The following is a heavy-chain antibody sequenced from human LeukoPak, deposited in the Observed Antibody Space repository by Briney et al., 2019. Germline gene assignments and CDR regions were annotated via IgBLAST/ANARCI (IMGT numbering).Heavy chain of an antibody. CDR1: GGTFSSYA. J-gene: IGHJ5*02. CDR3: ARDRTLGYCSSTSCHKNWFDP. CDR2: IIPIFGTA. V-gene: IGHV1-69*05. D-gene: IGHD2-2*01. Sequence: GASVTVSCKASGGTFSSYAISWVRQAPGQGLEWMGGIIPIFGTANYAQKFQGRVTITTDESTSTAYMELSSLRSEDTAVYYCARDRTLGYCSSTSCHKNWFDPWGQGTLVTVSS.